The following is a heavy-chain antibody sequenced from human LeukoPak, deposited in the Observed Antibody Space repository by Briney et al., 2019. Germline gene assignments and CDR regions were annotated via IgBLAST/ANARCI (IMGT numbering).Heavy chain of an antibody. CDR2: IYYSGST. CDR3: ASLADFDWLFDY. Sequence: SETLFLSCTVSGGSISSHYWSWIRQPPGKGLEWNGHIYYSGSTNYNPSLKSRVTISVDTSKTQYSLKLSSVAAADTAVYYCASLADFDWLFDYWGQGTLVTVSS. CDR1: GGSISSHY. J-gene: IGHJ4*02. D-gene: IGHD3-9*01. V-gene: IGHV4-59*11.